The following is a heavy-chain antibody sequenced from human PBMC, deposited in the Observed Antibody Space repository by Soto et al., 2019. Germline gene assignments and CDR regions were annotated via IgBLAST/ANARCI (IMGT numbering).Heavy chain of an antibody. J-gene: IGHJ4*02. V-gene: IGHV3-48*03. D-gene: IGHD1-26*01. CDR3: ARESGSYDYFGY. Sequence: EVQLVESGGGLVQPGGSLRLSCAASGFTFSNYEMNWVRQAPGKGMEWVSYISSSGNTMYYADSVKSGSTISRDNAKNQLYLQMNSLRAEDTAVYYFARESGSYDYFGYWGQGTLVIVSS. CDR2: ISSSGNTM. CDR1: GFTFSNYE.